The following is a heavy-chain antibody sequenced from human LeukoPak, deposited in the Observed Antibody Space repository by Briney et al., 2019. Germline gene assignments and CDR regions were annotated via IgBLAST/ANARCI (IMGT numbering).Heavy chain of an antibody. Sequence: GGSLRLSCAASGFIFSNAWMSWVRQAPGKGLEWVGRFKSKVDGGTTDYAAPVKGRFTFSRDDSKNTLYLQMNSLKTEDTAVYYCTTAPAGYGLDDYWGQGTLVTVSS. J-gene: IGHJ4*02. CDR1: GFIFSNAW. D-gene: IGHD3-16*01. V-gene: IGHV3-15*01. CDR2: FKSKVDGGTT. CDR3: TTAPAGYGLDDY.